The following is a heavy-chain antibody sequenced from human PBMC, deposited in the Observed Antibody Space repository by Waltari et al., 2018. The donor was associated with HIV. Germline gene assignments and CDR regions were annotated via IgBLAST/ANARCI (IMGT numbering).Heavy chain of an antibody. CDR3: ARGPHTSIFGVVKYFQP. Sequence: VQLQQWGTGRLMPSETLSLTCAVYGGSFNGYYWTWIRQSPGNGLEWIGEVDYSGDTNYSPSLKSRLTISVDTSKNQFSLKLTSMTTADTGLYYCARGPHTSIFGVVKYFQPWGQGTLVTVSS. CDR2: VDYSGDT. J-gene: IGHJ1*01. D-gene: IGHD3-3*01. CDR1: GGSFNGYY. V-gene: IGHV4-34*02.